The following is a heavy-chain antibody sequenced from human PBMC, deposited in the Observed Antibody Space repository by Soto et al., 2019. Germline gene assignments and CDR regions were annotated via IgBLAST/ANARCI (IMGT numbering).Heavy chain of an antibody. Sequence: GGSLRLSCAASGFTFSSYAMHWVRQAPGKGLEWVAVISYDGSNKYYADSVKGRFTISRDNSKNTLYLQMNSLRAEDTAVYYCAREWAVTDEGRFDYWGQGTLVTVSS. J-gene: IGHJ4*02. D-gene: IGHD4-4*01. CDR2: ISYDGSNK. CDR1: GFTFSSYA. CDR3: AREWAVTDEGRFDY. V-gene: IGHV3-30-3*01.